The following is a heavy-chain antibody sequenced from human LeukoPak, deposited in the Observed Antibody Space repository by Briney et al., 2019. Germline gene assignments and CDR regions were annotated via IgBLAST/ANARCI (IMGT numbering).Heavy chain of an antibody. D-gene: IGHD4-23*01. CDR2: IDEDGSEK. V-gene: IGHV3-7*03. J-gene: IGHJ4*02. Sequence: GESLRLSCAASGFTFSNYWMTWVRLAPGKGLEWVANIDEDGSEKYFVDSVKGRFTISRDNAKNSLYLQMNSLTVEDAAVYYCARLEYGGWGQGTLVTVSS. CDR3: ARLEYGG. CDR1: GFTFSNYW.